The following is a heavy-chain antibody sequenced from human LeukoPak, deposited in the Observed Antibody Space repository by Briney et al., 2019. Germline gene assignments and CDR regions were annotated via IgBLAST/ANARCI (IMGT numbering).Heavy chain of an antibody. D-gene: IGHD3-10*02. Sequence: GASVKVSCKASGYTFSDYSISWVRQAPGEGLEWMGWIDTYNDNTYYAQKFQGRVTMTTERSTSTAYMELRSLSSDDTAVYYCTRDVRGASFDYWGQGTLVTVSS. J-gene: IGHJ4*02. CDR2: IDTYNDNT. CDR3: TRDVRGASFDY. V-gene: IGHV1-18*01. CDR1: GYTFSDYS.